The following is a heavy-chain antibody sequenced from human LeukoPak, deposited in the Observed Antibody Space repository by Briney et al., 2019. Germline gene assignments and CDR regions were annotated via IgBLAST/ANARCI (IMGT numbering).Heavy chain of an antibody. CDR3: ATGGYYFDY. J-gene: IGHJ4*02. CDR1: GFTFTNAW. CDR2: IKSKYHGGTT. V-gene: IGHV3-15*01. Sequence: GGSLRLSCAGSGFTFTNAWMNWVRQAPGKGLEWVGRIKSKYHGGTTDYAAPVKGRFTVSRDDSKDTVYLQMNSLKTEDTAVYYCATGGYYFDYWGQGTQVTVSS.